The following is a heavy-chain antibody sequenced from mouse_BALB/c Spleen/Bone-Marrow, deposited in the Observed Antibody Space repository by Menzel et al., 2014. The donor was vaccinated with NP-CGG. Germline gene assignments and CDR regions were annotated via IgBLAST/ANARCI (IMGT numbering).Heavy chain of an antibody. Sequence: QVHVKQSGAELVKPGASVKLSCKASGYTFXSYYMYWVKQRPGQGLEWIGGINPNNGNTNFSETFKSKATLTVDKSSSTAYMQLSSLTSEDSAVYYCTRRDYWGQGTTLTVSS. V-gene: IGHV1S81*02. CDR2: INPNNGNT. CDR1: GYTFXSYY. CDR3: TRRDY. J-gene: IGHJ2*01.